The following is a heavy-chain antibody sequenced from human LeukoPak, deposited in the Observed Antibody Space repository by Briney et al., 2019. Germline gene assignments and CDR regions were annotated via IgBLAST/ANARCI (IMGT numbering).Heavy chain of an antibody. Sequence: SGGSLRLSCAASGFTVSSNYMSWVRQAPGKVLEWVSVIYSGGSTYYADSVKGRFTISRDNSKNTLYLQMNSLRAEDTAVYYCARAMDYYFDYWGQGTLVTVSS. CDR3: ARAMDYYFDY. D-gene: IGHD5-18*01. CDR1: GFTVSSNY. J-gene: IGHJ4*02. V-gene: IGHV3-53*01. CDR2: IYSGGST.